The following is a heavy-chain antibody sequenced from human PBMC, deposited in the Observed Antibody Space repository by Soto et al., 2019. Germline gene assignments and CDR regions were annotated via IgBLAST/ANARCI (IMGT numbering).Heavy chain of an antibody. Sequence: PGESLKISCKGSGYSFTSYWIGWVRQMPGKGLEWMGIIYPGDSDTRYSPSFQGQVTISADKSISTAYLQWSSLKASDTAMYYCARIGYCSGGSCLTRPPKVANYYYYYGMDVWGQGTTVTVSS. V-gene: IGHV5-51*01. D-gene: IGHD2-15*01. J-gene: IGHJ6*02. CDR3: ARIGYCSGGSCLTRPPKVANYYYYYGMDV. CDR1: GYSFTSYW. CDR2: IYPGDSDT.